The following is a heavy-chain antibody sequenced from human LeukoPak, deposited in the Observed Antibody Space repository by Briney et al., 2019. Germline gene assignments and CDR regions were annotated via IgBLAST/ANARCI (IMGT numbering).Heavy chain of an antibody. J-gene: IGHJ4*02. Sequence: ASVKVTCKASGYTFTSYYMHWVRQAPGQGLEGMGIINPSGGSTSYAQKFQGRVTMTRDTSTSIVYMELSSLRSEDTAGYYCAREYTTGWPFDYWGQGTLVTVSS. CDR3: AREYTTGWPFDY. V-gene: IGHV1-46*01. CDR2: INPSGGST. D-gene: IGHD6-19*01. CDR1: GYTFTSYY.